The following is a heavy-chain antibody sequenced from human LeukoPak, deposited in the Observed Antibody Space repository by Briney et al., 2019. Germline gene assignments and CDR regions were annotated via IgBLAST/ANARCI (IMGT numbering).Heavy chain of an antibody. D-gene: IGHD3-3*01. Sequence: SETLSLTCTVSGGSISSYYWSWIRRPPGKGLEWIGYIYYSGSTNYTPSLKSRVTISVDTSKNQFSLKLSSVTAADTAVYYCAREKRRITIFGVVTPGDAFDIWGQGTMVTVSS. CDR3: AREKRRITIFGVVTPGDAFDI. V-gene: IGHV4-59*01. J-gene: IGHJ3*02. CDR2: IYYSGST. CDR1: GGSISSYY.